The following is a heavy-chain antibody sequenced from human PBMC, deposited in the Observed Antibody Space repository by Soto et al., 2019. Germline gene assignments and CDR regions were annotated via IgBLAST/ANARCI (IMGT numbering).Heavy chain of an antibody. V-gene: IGHV3-66*01. D-gene: IGHD3-22*01. CDR1: GFTVSSNY. Sequence: GGSLRLSCAASGFTVSSNYMRWVRQAPGKWLEWVSIIYSGGSTYYADSVKGRFTISRDDSKNTLFLQMKSLRAEDTAVYYCARARGYYYYYMDVWGEGTTVTVSS. CDR3: ARARGYYYYYMDV. J-gene: IGHJ6*03. CDR2: IYSGGST.